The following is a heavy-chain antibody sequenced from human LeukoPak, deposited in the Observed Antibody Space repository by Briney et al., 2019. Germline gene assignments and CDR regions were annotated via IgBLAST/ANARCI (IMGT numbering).Heavy chain of an antibody. J-gene: IGHJ4*02. V-gene: IGHV3-74*01. D-gene: IGHD6-6*01. CDR1: GFTFSSHW. Sequence: GGSLRLSCAASGFTFSSHWMHWVRQAPGKGLVWVSRINSDGSSTSYADSVKGRFTISRDNAKNTLYLQMNSLRAEDTAVYYCTKMTIGQLAPFDHWGQGTLVTVSS. CDR2: INSDGSST. CDR3: TKMTIGQLAPFDH.